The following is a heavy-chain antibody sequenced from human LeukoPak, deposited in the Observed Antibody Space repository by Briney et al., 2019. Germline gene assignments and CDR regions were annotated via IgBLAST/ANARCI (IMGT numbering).Heavy chain of an antibody. V-gene: IGHV3-48*04. CDR2: ITSSGGSI. Sequence: PGGSLRLSCAASGFTFNAYNMNWVRQAPGKGLEWVSYITSSGGSIYYADSVKGRFTISRDNAKTSLYLQMNSLRAEDTAVYYCARDGLRSSGWITRAYYFDYWGQGTLVTVSS. CDR1: GFTFNAYN. D-gene: IGHD6-19*01. CDR3: ARDGLRSSGWITRAYYFDY. J-gene: IGHJ4*02.